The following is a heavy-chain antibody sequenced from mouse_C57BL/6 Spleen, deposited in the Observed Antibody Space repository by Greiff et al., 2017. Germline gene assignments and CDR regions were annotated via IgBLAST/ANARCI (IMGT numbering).Heavy chain of an antibody. V-gene: IGHV8-12*01. J-gene: IGHJ3*01. CDR2: IYWDDDK. CDR3: ARSEVSIYYGIPWFAY. D-gene: IGHD2-1*01. CDR1: GFSLSTSGMG. Sequence: QVTLKVSGPGILQSSQTLSLTCSFSGFSLSTSGMGVSWIRQPSGKGLEWLAHIYWDDDKRYNPSLKSRLTISKDTSRNQVFLKITSVDTADTATYYCARSEVSIYYGIPWFAYCGQGTLGSVSA.